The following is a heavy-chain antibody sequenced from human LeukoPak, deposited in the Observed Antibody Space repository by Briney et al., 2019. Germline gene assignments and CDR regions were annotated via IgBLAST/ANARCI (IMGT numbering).Heavy chain of an antibody. Sequence: ASVKVSCKASGYTFTCYYMHWVRQAPGQGLEWMGRINPNSGGTNYAQKFQGRVTMTRDTSISTAYMELSRLRSDDTAVYYCARDPYYFDSSGYFPFDYWGQGTLVTVSP. CDR2: INPNSGGT. D-gene: IGHD3-22*01. J-gene: IGHJ4*02. V-gene: IGHV1-2*06. CDR1: GYTFTCYY. CDR3: ARDPYYFDSSGYFPFDY.